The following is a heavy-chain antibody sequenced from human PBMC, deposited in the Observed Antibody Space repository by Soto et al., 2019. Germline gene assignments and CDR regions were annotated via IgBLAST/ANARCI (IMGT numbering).Heavy chain of an antibody. D-gene: IGHD4-4*01. J-gene: IGHJ1*01. CDR2: IYTGGGT. V-gene: IGHV3-53*01. CDR3: ARDLGRDSKQH. CDR1: GFIVSRNY. Sequence: EVQLVESGGGLIQPGGSLSLSCAASGFIVSRNYMSWVRQAPGKGLEWVSVIYTGGGTSYADSVKGRFTISRDNSKNTMYLQMNSLRAEDTAVYYCARDLGRDSKQHWGQGTLVTVSS.